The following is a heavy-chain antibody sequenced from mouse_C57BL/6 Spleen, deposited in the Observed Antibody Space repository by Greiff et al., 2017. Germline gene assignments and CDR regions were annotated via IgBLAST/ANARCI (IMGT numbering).Heavy chain of an antibody. J-gene: IGHJ2*01. Sequence: QVQLQQSGAELMKPGASVTLSCKATGYTFTGYWIEWVKQSPGHGLEWIGEILPGSGSTNSNAKIKGKATFTADTYSNTAYMELSRLTTDDSAIYYCATSAHYFDYWGQGTTLTVSS. CDR1: GYTFTGYW. CDR3: ATSAHYFDY. CDR2: ILPGSGST. V-gene: IGHV1-9*01.